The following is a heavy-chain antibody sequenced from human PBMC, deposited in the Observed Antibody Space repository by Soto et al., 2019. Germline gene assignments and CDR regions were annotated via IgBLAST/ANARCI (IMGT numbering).Heavy chain of an antibody. CDR1: GFTFSTYA. V-gene: IGHV3-23*01. Sequence: EVHLLESGGGLVQPGGSLRLSCAASGFTFSTYAMTWVRQAPGKGLEWVSALSGNSGTTYSADSVKGRFTISRDNSRNTLYLQMSSLRAEDTALYYCAKGSKFTIFSPNGYWGQGTLVTVSS. CDR3: AKGSKFTIFSPNGY. J-gene: IGHJ4*02. D-gene: IGHD3-3*01. CDR2: LSGNSGTT.